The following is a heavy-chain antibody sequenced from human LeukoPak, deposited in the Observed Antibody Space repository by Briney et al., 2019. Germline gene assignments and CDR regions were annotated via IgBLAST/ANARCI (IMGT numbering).Heavy chain of an antibody. V-gene: IGHV3-21*01. D-gene: IGHD3-22*01. CDR3: ARDTKNYYYDSSGTDY. CDR2: ISSSSSYI. CDR1: GFTFSNYW. Sequence: GGSLRLSCAASGFTFSNYWMSWVRQAPGKGLEWVSSISSSSSYIYYADSVKGRFTISRDNAKNSLYLQMNSLRAEDTAVYYCARDTKNYYYDSSGTDYWGQGTLVTVSS. J-gene: IGHJ4*02.